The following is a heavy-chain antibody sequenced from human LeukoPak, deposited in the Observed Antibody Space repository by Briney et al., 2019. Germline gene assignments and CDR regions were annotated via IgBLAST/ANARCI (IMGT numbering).Heavy chain of an antibody. CDR1: GGSISSYY. Sequence: PSETLSLTCTVSGGSISSYYWNWIRQPPGKGLEWIGYIYYSGNSGSTNYNASLESRVTISVDTSKHQLSLKLSSVTAADTAVYYCARQRNGSGDYWGQGTLVTVSS. J-gene: IGHJ4*02. D-gene: IGHD3-10*01. CDR2: IYYSGNSGST. V-gene: IGHV4-59*08. CDR3: ARQRNGSGDY.